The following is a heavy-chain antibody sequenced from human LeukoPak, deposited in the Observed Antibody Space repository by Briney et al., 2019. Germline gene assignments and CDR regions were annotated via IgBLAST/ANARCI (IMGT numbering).Heavy chain of an antibody. J-gene: IGHJ4*02. Sequence: PGGSLRLSCAASGFTVSSNYMSWVRHAPGKGLEWVSVIYSGGSTYYADSVKGRFTISRDNSKNMLYLQMNSLSAEDTAVYYGARLEYLLLWGFDYWGQGTLVTVSS. CDR2: IYSGGST. CDR1: GFTVSSNY. CDR3: ARLEYLLLWGFDY. D-gene: IGHD2-2*01. V-gene: IGHV3-66*02.